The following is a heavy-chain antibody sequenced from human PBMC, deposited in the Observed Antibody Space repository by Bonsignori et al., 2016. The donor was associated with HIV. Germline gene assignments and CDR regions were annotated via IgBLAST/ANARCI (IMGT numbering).Heavy chain of an antibody. J-gene: IGHJ5*01. Sequence: QVHLEQSGAEVRKPGSSVKVSCKASGGTLRTQSFSWVRQAPGQGLEWVGGIIPLSATTNYASRFEGRVTISRGGIPGRQPTSELTSLRYEDTAVYYCAAEVIGLGAGNTYNCSDSWGQGTL. V-gene: IGHV1-69*05. CDR1: GGTLRTQS. CDR2: IIPLSATT. D-gene: IGHD3-10*01. CDR3: AAEVIGLGAGNTYNCSDS.